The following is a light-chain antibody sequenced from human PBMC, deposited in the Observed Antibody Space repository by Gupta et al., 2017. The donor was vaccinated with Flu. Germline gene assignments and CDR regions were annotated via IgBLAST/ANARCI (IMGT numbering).Light chain of an antibody. CDR2: SDS. J-gene: IGLJ2*01. Sequence: GETARSGGSADVVARKYVYWYQQRPGPAPVLLIYSDSRRRSGVPERFSGSKSGTTATLTISGVQAEEEADYYCHSSDSSRSGVVFGGGTKLTVL. CDR1: VVARKY. CDR3: HSSDSSRSGVV. V-gene: IGLV3-25*01.